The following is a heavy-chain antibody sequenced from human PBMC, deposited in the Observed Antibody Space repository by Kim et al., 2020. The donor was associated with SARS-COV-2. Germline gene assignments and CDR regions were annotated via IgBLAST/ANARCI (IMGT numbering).Heavy chain of an antibody. CDR3: AAAEPGDFSFDP. V-gene: IGHV1-24*01. J-gene: IGHJ5*02. CDR2: T. Sequence: TIYSRKFQGRVTMAVDTSTDIAYMELSGLRSEDTAVYYCAAAEPGDFSFDPWGQGTLVSVSS. D-gene: IGHD4-17*01.